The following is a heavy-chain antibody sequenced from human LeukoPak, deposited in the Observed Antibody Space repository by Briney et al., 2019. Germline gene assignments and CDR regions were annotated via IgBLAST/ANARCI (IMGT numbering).Heavy chain of an antibody. D-gene: IGHD3-10*01. J-gene: IGHJ4*02. CDR1: GGTFSSYA. CDR3: ARMVRGVIPYFDY. Sequence: GASVKVSCKASGGTFSSYAISWVRQAPGQGLEWMGGIIPIFGTANYAQKFQGRVTITADKSTSTAYMELSSLRSEDTAVYYCARMVRGVIPYFDYWGQGTLVTVSS. CDR2: IIPIFGTA. V-gene: IGHV1-69*06.